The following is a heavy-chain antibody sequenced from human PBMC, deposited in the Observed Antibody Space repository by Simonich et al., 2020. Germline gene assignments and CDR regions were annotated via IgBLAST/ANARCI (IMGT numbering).Heavy chain of an antibody. D-gene: IGHD5-12*01. Sequence: EVQLVESGGGLVQPGGSLRLSCAASGFTFSSYSMNWVRQAPGKGLEWVSYISSSSTIYYADSVKGRFTISRDNAKNSLYLQMNSLRAEDTAVYYCARDSSYYAFDIWGQGTMVTVSS. CDR1: GFTFSSYS. J-gene: IGHJ3*02. CDR3: ARDSSYYAFDI. V-gene: IGHV3-48*01. CDR2: ISSSSTI.